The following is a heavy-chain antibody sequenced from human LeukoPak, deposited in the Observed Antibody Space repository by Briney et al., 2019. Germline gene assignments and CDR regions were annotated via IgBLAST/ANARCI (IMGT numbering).Heavy chain of an antibody. D-gene: IGHD2-8*02. Sequence: GGSLRLSCGASGFTFSSSAMHWVRQGPGKGLEWVAYIAHHGNNKYYADSVKGRFTISRDDSKGSLYLQMNSLRADDTAVYYCAKDGSWSCTDWGQGTLVRVSS. CDR1: GFTFSSSA. CDR3: AKDGSWSCTD. CDR2: IAHHGNNK. V-gene: IGHV3-30*02. J-gene: IGHJ4*02.